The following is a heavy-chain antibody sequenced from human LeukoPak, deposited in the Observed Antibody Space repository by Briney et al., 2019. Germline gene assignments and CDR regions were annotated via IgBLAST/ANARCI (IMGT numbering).Heavy chain of an antibody. V-gene: IGHV4-59*11. CDR2: IYSSGLI. J-gene: IGHJ4*02. D-gene: IGHD3-22*01. CDR3: ARRRYYDSSGYNPTYYFDY. Sequence: SETLSLTCTLSGDSISGHYWSWVRQAPGKGLEWIGYIYSSGLISYNPSLKTRVAISDDPPKNQVSLTLTSVTAADTAVYYCARRRYYDSSGYNPTYYFDYWGQGILVTVSS. CDR1: GDSISGHY.